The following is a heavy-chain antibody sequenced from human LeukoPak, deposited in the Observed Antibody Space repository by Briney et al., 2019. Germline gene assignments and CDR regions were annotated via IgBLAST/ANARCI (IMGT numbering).Heavy chain of an antibody. CDR1: GFTFSSYG. CDR2: IWYDGSNK. J-gene: IGHJ6*03. V-gene: IGHV3-33*06. CDR3: AKDSSSWLGDPVDYYMDV. D-gene: IGHD6-13*01. Sequence: PGGSLRLSCAASGFTFSSYGMHWVRQAPGKGLEWVAVIWYDGSNKYYADSVKGRFTISRDNSKNTLYLQMNSLRAEDTAVYYCAKDSSSWLGDPVDYYMDVWGKGTTVTVSS.